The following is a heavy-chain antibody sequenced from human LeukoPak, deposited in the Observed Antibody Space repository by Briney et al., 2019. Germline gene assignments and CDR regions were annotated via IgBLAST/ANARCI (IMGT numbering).Heavy chain of an antibody. D-gene: IGHD1-14*01. CDR3: AKDLNNNGRGFDY. CDR2: IRASVSGT. Sequence: PGESLRLSCAASGFTFSSYGLSWVRQAPGKGLEWVAAIRASVSGTYYADSVQGRFIISRDNSKNTLYLQMDRLRADDTAVYYCAKDLNNNGRGFDYWGQGTTVTVSS. CDR1: GFTFSSYG. V-gene: IGHV3-23*01. J-gene: IGHJ4*01.